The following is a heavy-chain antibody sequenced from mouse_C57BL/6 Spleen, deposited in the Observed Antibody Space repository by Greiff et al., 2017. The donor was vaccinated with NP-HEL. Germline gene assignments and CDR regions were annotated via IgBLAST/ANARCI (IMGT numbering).Heavy chain of an antibody. CDR2: IDPETGGT. CDR3: TRRGTVVAYYAMDY. D-gene: IGHD1-1*01. Sequence: QVHVKQSGAELVRPGASVTLSCKASGYTFTDYEMHWVKQTPVHGLEWIGAIDPETGGTAYNQKFKGKAILTADKSSSTAYMELRSLTSEDSAVYYCTRRGTVVAYYAMDYWGQGTSVTVSS. J-gene: IGHJ4*01. V-gene: IGHV1-15*01. CDR1: GYTFTDYE.